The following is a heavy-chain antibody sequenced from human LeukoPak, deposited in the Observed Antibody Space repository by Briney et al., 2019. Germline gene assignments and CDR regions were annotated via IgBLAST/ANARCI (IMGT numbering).Heavy chain of an antibody. Sequence: PGGSLRLSCAASGFTVSSNYMSWVRQAPGKGLEWVSVIYSGGSTYYADSVKGRFTISRDNSKNTLYLQMNSLRAEDTAVYYCARGEYYYDSSGYYCQDYWRQGPVVSVFS. J-gene: IGHJ4*02. CDR1: GFTVSSNY. CDR2: IYSGGST. V-gene: IGHV3-66*02. CDR3: ARGEYYYDSSGYYCQDY. D-gene: IGHD3-22*01.